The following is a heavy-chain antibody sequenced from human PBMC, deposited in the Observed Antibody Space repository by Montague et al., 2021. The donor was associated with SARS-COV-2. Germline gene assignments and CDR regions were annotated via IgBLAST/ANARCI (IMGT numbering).Heavy chain of an antibody. CDR2: TYYRSRWFN. D-gene: IGHD1-14*01. V-gene: IGHV6-1*01. CDR1: GDSVSSNSAA. J-gene: IGHJ6*03. CDR3: ARATEWRGYYYYYYMDV. Sequence: CAISGDSVSSNSAAWNWIRQSSSRGLEWLGRTYYRSRWFNDYAVSIRSRITINPDTSKNQFSLQLNSVTPEDTAVYYCARATEWRGYYYYYYMDVWGKGTTVTVSS.